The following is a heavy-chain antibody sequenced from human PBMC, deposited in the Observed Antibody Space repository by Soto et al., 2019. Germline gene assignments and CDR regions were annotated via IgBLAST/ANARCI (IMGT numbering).Heavy chain of an antibody. CDR3: AKDPPWTVGPLAMDV. CDR1: GFAFSTHA. J-gene: IGHJ6*02. D-gene: IGHD1-26*01. V-gene: IGHV3-23*01. Sequence: SLRLSCVASGFAFSTHAMSWVRQAPGKGLEWVSTFSGSGRNIYYAESVKGRLTISRDDSKNTLYLQMDSLRVEDTAVYYCAKDPPWTVGPLAMDVWGQGTTVTVSS. CDR2: FSGSGRNI.